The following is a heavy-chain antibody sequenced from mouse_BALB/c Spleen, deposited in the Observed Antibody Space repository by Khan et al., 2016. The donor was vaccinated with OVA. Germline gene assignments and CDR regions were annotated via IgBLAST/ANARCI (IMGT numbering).Heavy chain of an antibody. Sequence: EVELVESGGGLVKPGGSLKLSCAASGFTFSNYAMSWVRQTPEKRLEWVATISSGGSYTYYPDSVQGRFTISRDNAKNTLSLQMSSLRSEDTAICYCARALFTTVVATPFAYWGQGTLVTVSA. CDR1: GFTFSNYA. D-gene: IGHD1-1*01. CDR2: ISSGGSYT. V-gene: IGHV5-9-3*01. J-gene: IGHJ3*01. CDR3: ARALFTTVVATPFAY.